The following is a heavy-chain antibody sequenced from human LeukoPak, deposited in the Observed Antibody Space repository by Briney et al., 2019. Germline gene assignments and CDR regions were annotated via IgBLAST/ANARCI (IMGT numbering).Heavy chain of an antibody. D-gene: IGHD2-2*02. CDR3: ANVVAASIKGPEDS. V-gene: IGHV1-18*01. CDR1: GFTFTSHG. Sequence: ASVKVSCKASGFTFTSHGISWVRQAPGQGLEWMGWISFYNGNTNYAQKFQGRVTMTTDSSTTTAYMELRSLRSDDTAVYYCANVVAASIKGPEDSWGQGTLVAVSS. J-gene: IGHJ4*02. CDR2: ISFYNGNT.